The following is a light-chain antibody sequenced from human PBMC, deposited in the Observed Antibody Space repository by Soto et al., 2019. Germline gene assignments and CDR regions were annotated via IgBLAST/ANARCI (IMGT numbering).Light chain of an antibody. CDR2: DVS. V-gene: IGLV2-14*03. Sequence: QSALTQPASVSGSPGQSITISCTGTTSDVGGYNYVSWYQHHPDKVPKLLIFDVSVRPSGISDRFSGSKSGNTASLTISGLQAEDEADYYCNSYTSSYPVVFGGGTKLTVL. J-gene: IGLJ3*02. CDR1: TSDVGGYNY. CDR3: NSYTSSYPVV.